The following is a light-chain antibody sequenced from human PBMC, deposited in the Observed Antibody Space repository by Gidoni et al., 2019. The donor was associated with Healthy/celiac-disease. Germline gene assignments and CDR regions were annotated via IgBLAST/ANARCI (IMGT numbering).Light chain of an antibody. CDR1: QSVVYSSNNKNY. J-gene: IGKJ1*01. V-gene: IGKV4-1*01. CDR3: QQYYRTPRT. Sequence: DIVMTQSPDSLAVSLGERATINCKSSQSVVYSSNNKNYLAWYQQKPGQPPKLLIYRASTRESGVPDRFSGSGSGPDFTLPISSLQAEDVAVYYCQQYYRTPRTFGQGTKVEIK. CDR2: RAS.